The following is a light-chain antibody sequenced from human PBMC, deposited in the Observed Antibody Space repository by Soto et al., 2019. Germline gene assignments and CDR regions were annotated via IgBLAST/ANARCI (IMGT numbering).Light chain of an antibody. CDR1: QSVSSN. V-gene: IGKV3-11*01. Sequence: PGGRATLSCRASQSVSSNLAWYQQKPGQAPGLLIYDASNRAPGIPARFSGSGSGTDFTLTISSLEPEDFAVYYCQQRSNWPVTFGQGTKVEIK. CDR2: DAS. CDR3: QQRSNWPVT. J-gene: IGKJ1*01.